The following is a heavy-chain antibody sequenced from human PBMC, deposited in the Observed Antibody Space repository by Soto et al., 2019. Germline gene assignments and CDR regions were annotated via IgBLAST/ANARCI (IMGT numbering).Heavy chain of an antibody. CDR3: ARDPDILAGSYAFDI. J-gene: IGHJ3*02. CDR1: GFTFSDYY. D-gene: IGHD3-9*01. Sequence: QVQLVESGGGLVKPGGSLRLSCAASGFTFSDYYMSWLRQAPGKGQEWGSYISSSSSYTNYADSVKGRITISRDNAKNSLYLQMNSLRADDAAVFYCARDPDILAGSYAFDIWGQGTMVTVSS. CDR2: ISSSSSYT. V-gene: IGHV3-11*05.